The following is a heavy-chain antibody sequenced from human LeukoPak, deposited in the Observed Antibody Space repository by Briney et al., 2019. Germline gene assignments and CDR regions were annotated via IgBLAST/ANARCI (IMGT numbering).Heavy chain of an antibody. D-gene: IGHD6-13*01. CDR1: GGSISSSNW. CDR3: ATIAAAADNWFDP. Sequence: SGTLSLTCAVSGGSISSSNWWRWVRQPPGKGLEWIGEIYHSGSTNYNPSLKSRVTISVDKSKNQFSLKLSSVTAADTAVYHCATIAAAADNWFDPWGQGTLVTVSS. J-gene: IGHJ5*02. CDR2: IYHSGST. V-gene: IGHV4-4*02.